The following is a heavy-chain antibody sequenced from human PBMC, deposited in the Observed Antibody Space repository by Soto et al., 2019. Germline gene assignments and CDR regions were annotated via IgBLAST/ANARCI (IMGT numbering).Heavy chain of an antibody. Sequence: QLQLQESGPGLLKPSETLSLTCTVSGGSIRSRSYYWGWIRQRPGKGLEWIGSIYYSGSTYYNPSLKSRVTISVDTSKNQFSLKLSSVTAADTAVYYCARQAIVGATFGYWGQGTLVTVSS. CDR1: GGSIRSRSYY. V-gene: IGHV4-39*01. CDR3: ARQAIVGATFGY. CDR2: IYYSGST. D-gene: IGHD1-26*01. J-gene: IGHJ4*02.